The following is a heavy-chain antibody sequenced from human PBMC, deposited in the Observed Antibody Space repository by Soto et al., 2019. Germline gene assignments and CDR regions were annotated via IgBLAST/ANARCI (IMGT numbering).Heavy chain of an antibody. D-gene: IGHD5-12*01. J-gene: IGHJ3*02. V-gene: IGHV4-59*01. CDR1: GGSISSYY. CDR2: INHSGST. CDR3: ARDFGGYDWQDANDAFDI. Sequence: SETLSLTCTVSGGSISSYYWSWIRQPPGKGLEWIGYINHSGSTKYNPSLKSRVTISVDTSKNQFSLKLSSVTAADTAVYYCARDFGGYDWQDANDAFDIWGQGTMVTVSS.